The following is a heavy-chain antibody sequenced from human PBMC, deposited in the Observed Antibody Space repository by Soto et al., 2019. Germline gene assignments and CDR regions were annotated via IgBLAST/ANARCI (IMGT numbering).Heavy chain of an antibody. V-gene: IGHV4-59*12. D-gene: IGHD2-21*01. Sequence: SETLSLTSTVSGGSISSYYWSWIRQPPGKGLEWIGYIYYSGSTNYNPSLKSRVTISVDTSKNQFSLTLNSVTAADTATYYCARGGISHWAYFYYMDVWDRGTTVTVSS. CDR1: GGSISSYY. CDR2: IYYSGST. J-gene: IGHJ6*03. CDR3: ARGGISHWAYFYYMDV.